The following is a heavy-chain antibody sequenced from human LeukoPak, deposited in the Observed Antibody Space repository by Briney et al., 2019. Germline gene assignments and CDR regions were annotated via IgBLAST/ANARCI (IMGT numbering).Heavy chain of an antibody. V-gene: IGHV3-33*07. J-gene: IGHJ4*02. D-gene: IGHD6-19*01. CDR1: GDSINSLD. CDR2: IWYDGSNK. Sequence: TLSLTCTVSGDSINSLDLWSWVRQPPGKGLEWVAVIWYDGSNKYYADSVKGRFTISRDNSKNTLYLQMNSLRAEDTAVYYCARGHHSSIRYYFDYWGQGTLVTVSS. CDR3: ARGHHSSIRYYFDY.